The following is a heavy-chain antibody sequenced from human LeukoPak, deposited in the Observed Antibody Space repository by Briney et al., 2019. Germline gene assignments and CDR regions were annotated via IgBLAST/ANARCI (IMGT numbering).Heavy chain of an antibody. D-gene: IGHD2-2*01. CDR3: ARTMGDIVVVPAAINWFDP. V-gene: IGHV4-59*08. J-gene: IGHJ5*02. Sequence: SETLSLTCAVYGGSFSGYYWSWIRQPPGKGLEWIGYIYYSGSTNYNPSLKSRVTISVDTSKNQFSLKLSSVTAADTAVYYCARTMGDIVVVPAAINWFDPWGQGTLVTVSS. CDR2: IYYSGST. CDR1: GGSFSGYY.